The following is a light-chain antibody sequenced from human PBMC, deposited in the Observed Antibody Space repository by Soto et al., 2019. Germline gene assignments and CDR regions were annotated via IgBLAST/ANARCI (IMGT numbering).Light chain of an antibody. J-gene: IGKJ2*01. CDR1: QSISTY. CDR3: QQSYSSLYT. Sequence: DIPMTQSPSSLSASVGDRVTITCPASQSISTYLNWYQQKPGRAPKLLIYAASSLQSGVPSRFSGSGSGTDFTLTISSLQPEDFATYYCQQSYSSLYTFGQGTKLENK. CDR2: AAS. V-gene: IGKV1-39*01.